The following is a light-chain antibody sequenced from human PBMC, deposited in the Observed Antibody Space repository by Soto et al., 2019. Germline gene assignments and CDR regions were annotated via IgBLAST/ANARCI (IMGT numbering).Light chain of an antibody. Sequence: DIQMIQSPSSLSASVGDRVTITCRTSQSISNYLNWYQQIPGKAPKLLIYAASNLANGVPPRFSGSGSGTDFTLTISSLQPEDFATYYCQQTYTTPQTFGQGTKVDI. CDR2: AAS. J-gene: IGKJ1*01. CDR1: QSISNY. V-gene: IGKV1-39*01. CDR3: QQTYTTPQT.